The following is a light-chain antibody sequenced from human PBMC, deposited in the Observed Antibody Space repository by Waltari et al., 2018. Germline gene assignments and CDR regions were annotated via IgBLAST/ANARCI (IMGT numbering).Light chain of an antibody. J-gene: IGKJ2*01. CDR2: AAN. V-gene: IGKV1-39*01. Sequence: DIQMTQSPSSLSASVGGRVTITCRASQTMSNYLNWYQHKPGKAPKLLIYAANRLQSGFPSRFSGIGSGTNFTLTISSLQPEDFATYYCQQSFSIPYIFGQGTNLEIK. CDR3: QQSFSIPYI. CDR1: QTMSNY.